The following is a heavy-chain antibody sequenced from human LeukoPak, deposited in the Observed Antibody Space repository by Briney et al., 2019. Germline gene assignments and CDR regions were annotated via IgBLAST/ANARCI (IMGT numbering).Heavy chain of an antibody. CDR2: INPNSGGT. V-gene: IGHV1-2*02. CDR3: ARPKYSSGYYFDY. Sequence: ASVKVSCKASGYTFTGYYMHWVRQAPGQGLEWMGWINPNSGGTNYAQKFQGRVTMTRDTSISTAYMELSSLRSEDTAVYYCARPKYSSGYYFDYWGQGTLVTVSS. J-gene: IGHJ4*02. D-gene: IGHD6-19*01. CDR1: GYTFTGYY.